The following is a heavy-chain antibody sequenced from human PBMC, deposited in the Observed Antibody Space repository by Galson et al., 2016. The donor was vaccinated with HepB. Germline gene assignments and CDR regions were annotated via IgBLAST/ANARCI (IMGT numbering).Heavy chain of an antibody. CDR2: IFHSGRV. CDR1: GVSISSSDW. Sequence: SETLSLTCAVSGVSISSSDWWSWVRQPPGQGLEWIGQIFHSGRVNYAPSLASRVTISIDTSNNHFSLRLTSVTAADTALYYCAWQYWGGPSDYWGQGTLVTVSS. CDR3: AWQYWGGPSDY. V-gene: IGHV4-4*02. D-gene: IGHD2/OR15-2a*01. J-gene: IGHJ4*02.